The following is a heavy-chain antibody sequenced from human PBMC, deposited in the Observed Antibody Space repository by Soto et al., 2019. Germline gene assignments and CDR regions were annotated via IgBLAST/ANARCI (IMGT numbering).Heavy chain of an antibody. J-gene: IGHJ4*02. D-gene: IGHD6-13*01. CDR2: ISWDGGST. Sequence: PEASLRLSCAASGFTFDDYTMHWVRQAPGKGLEWVSLISWDGGSTYYADSVKGRFTISRDNSKNSLYLQMNSLRTEDTALYYCAKEAAAGIDYWGQGTLVTVSS. V-gene: IGHV3-43*01. CDR3: AKEAAAGIDY. CDR1: GFTFDDYT.